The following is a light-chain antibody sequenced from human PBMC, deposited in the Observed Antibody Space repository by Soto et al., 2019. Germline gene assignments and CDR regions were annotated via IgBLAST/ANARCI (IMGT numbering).Light chain of an antibody. J-gene: IGKJ1*01. V-gene: IGKV3-20*01. Sequence: ETVLTQSPGTLSLSPGERATLSCRASQRVTSSYLAWYQQKPGQPPRLLIYGASSRATGIPDRFSGSGSGTYFTLTISRLEPEDFAVYYCQQYGTSLSWTFGQGTKVEIK. CDR1: QRVTSSY. CDR2: GAS. CDR3: QQYGTSLSWT.